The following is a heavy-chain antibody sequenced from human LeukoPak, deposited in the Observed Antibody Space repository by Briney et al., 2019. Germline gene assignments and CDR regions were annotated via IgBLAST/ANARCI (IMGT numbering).Heavy chain of an antibody. D-gene: IGHD3-22*01. CDR1: GFTYEDYA. CDR2: ISWNSGSI. J-gene: IGHJ4*02. CDR3: AKDRDYDSSGHFDY. V-gene: IGHV3-9*01. Sequence: GGSLRLSCAASGFTYEDYAMHWVRQAPGKGLEWVSGISWNSGSIGYADSVKGRFTISRDNAKNSLYLQMNSLRAEDTALYYCAKDRDYDSSGHFDYWGQGTLVTVSS.